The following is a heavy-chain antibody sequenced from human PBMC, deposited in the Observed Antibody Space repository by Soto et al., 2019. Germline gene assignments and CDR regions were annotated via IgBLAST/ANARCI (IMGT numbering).Heavy chain of an antibody. D-gene: IGHD1-26*01. CDR2: IYYTGMS. J-gene: IGHJ4*02. V-gene: IGHV4-59*01. CDR1: GGSINYSD. CDR3: VRGGSGSPFDY. Sequence: QVQLQESGPGLVKPSETLSLICTVSGGSINYSDWSWIRQPPGKGLEWIGYIYYTGMSNYNPSLRGRATISVDMSKSQFSLKVTSVTVADTAVYYCVRGGSGSPFDYWGQGALVTVTA.